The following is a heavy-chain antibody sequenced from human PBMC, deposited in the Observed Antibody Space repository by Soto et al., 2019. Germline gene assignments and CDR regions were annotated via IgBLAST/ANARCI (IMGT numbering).Heavy chain of an antibody. CDR3: ARDPGPRPAAIRGLGWFDP. CDR1: GFTFIGYW. CDR2: INRDGSES. Sequence: PGGSLRLSCAASGFTFIGYWMSWVRQAPGKGLEWVASINRDGSESHYVDSVKGRFTISRDNAKSSVYLQMKSLRAEDTAVYYCARDPGPRPAAIRGLGWFDPWGQGTLVTVSS. V-gene: IGHV3-7*03. J-gene: IGHJ5*02. D-gene: IGHD2-2*01.